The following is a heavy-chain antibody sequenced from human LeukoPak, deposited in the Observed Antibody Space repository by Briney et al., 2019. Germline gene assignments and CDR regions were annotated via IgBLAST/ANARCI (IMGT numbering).Heavy chain of an antibody. V-gene: IGHV1-2*02. Sequence: ASVKVSCKASGYTFTGHYMHWVRQAPGQGLEWMGWINPNSGGTKYAQKFQGRVTLTRDTSISTAYMELSRLRCDDTAVYYCARGNIAVAGLDWYFDLWGRGTLITVSS. J-gene: IGHJ2*01. CDR3: ARGNIAVAGLDWYFDL. D-gene: IGHD6-19*01. CDR1: GYTFTGHY. CDR2: INPNSGGT.